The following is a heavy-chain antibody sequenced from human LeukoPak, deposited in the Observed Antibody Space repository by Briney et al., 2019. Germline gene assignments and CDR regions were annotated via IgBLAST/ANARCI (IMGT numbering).Heavy chain of an antibody. CDR2: ISSSSSII. D-gene: IGHD5-18*01. CDR3: ARGAYSYGWGFDY. CDR1: GFTFSSYS. J-gene: IGHJ4*02. Sequence: GGSLRLSCAASGFTFSSYSMNWVRQAPGKGLEWVSYISSSSSIIYYADSVKGRFTISRDNAKNSLYLQMNSLRAEDTAVYYCARGAYSYGWGFDYWGQGTLVTVSS. V-gene: IGHV3-48*01.